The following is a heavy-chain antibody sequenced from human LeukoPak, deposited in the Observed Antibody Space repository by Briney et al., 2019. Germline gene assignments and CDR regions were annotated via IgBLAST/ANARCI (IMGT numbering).Heavy chain of an antibody. Sequence: SQTLSLTCSVSGGSIKGGGFFWNWVRQHPGKGLEWVGSGFYSGSAYSNPSLKSRVTISVDTSRNQFSLKLSSVTAADTAVYYCAGGAHWGFFDYWGQGTLVTVSP. CDR2: GFYSGSA. D-gene: IGHD3-16*01. J-gene: IGHJ4*02. V-gene: IGHV4-30-2*03. CDR1: GGSIKGGGFF. CDR3: AGGAHWGFFDY.